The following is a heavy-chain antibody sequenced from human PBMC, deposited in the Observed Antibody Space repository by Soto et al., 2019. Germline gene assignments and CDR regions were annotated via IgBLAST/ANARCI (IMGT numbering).Heavy chain of an antibody. CDR2: ISAYNGKT. Sequence: QVQLVQSGAEVKKPGASVKVSCKASGYTFTNYGISWVRQAPGQGLEWMGWISAYNGKTNHAQKLQDRVTMTTDTTTSTAYMELKSRRSDDTAVYYCARDLRSHYFDYWGQGTPVTVSS. V-gene: IGHV1-18*01. CDR1: GYTFTNYG. CDR3: ARDLRSHYFDY. D-gene: IGHD3-16*01. J-gene: IGHJ4*02.